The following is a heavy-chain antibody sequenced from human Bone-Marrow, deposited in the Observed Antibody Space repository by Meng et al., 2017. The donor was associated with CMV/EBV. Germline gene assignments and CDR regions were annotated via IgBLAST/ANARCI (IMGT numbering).Heavy chain of an antibody. CDR2: INPNSGGT. Sequence: QPVQAGAGVKKPGVSVKVSCKASGYTFTGYYMHWVRQAPGQGLEWMGWINPNSGGTNYAQKFQGRVTMTRDTSISTAYMELSRLRSDDTAVYYCARGRIPAIPLDYWGQGTLVTVSS. CDR1: GYTFTGYY. D-gene: IGHD2-2*01. V-gene: IGHV1-2*02. J-gene: IGHJ4*02. CDR3: ARGRIPAIPLDY.